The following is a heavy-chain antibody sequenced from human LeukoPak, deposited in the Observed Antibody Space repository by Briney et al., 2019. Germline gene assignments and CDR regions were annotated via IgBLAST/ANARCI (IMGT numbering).Heavy chain of an antibody. J-gene: IGHJ4*02. Sequence: GGSLRLSCAASGFSFSSSAMNWVRQPPGKGLEWVSSISGDTTYYADSVKGRFTISRDNSTLFLQMNSLRAEDTALYYCAKDPASGYCTGGTCYDSPFDSWGQGTLVTVSS. V-gene: IGHV3-23*01. CDR1: GFSFSSSA. CDR3: AKDPASGYCTGGTCYDSPFDS. D-gene: IGHD2-15*01. CDR2: ISGDTT.